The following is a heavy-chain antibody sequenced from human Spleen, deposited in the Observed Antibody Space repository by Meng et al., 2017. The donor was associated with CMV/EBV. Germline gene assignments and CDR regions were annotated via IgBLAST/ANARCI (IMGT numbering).Heavy chain of an antibody. Sequence: GESLKISCAASGFTFSSYSMNWVRQAPGKGLEWVSIIYNTGSAYYPDSLMGRFTVSRDSSKNTLYLQMNILTADDTAVYYCARTIVAPNTWDYFDYWGRGILVTVSS. CDR3: ARTIVAPNTWDYFDY. D-gene: IGHD2-2*01. J-gene: IGHJ4*02. CDR2: IYNTGSA. V-gene: IGHV3-53*01. CDR1: GFTFSSYS.